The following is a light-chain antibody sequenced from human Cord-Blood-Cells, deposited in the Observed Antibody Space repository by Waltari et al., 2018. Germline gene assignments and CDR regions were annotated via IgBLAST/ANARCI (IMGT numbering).Light chain of an antibody. V-gene: IGKV1-5*03. CDR3: QQYNSYWT. CDR1: QSISSW. J-gene: IGKJ1*01. Sequence: DIQMTQSPSTLSASVGDRVTITCRASQSISSWLAWYQQKPGQAPKLLFGKACSLESGGRSRVSGSGTGTEFTLTIISLQPDDFATYFCQQYNSYWTFGQGTKVEIK. CDR2: KAC.